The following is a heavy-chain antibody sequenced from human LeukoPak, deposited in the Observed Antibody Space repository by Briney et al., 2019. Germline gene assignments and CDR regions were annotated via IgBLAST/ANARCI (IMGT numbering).Heavy chain of an antibody. D-gene: IGHD1-26*01. CDR1: GGSFSGYY. J-gene: IGHJ4*02. V-gene: IGHV4-34*01. CDR3: ARGVGAETAGNY. CDR2: INHSGST. Sequence: SETLSLTCAVYGGSFSGYYWSWIRQPPGKGLEWIGEINHSGSTNCNPSLKSRITMSVDTSKNQFSLKLSSVTAADTAVYYCARGVGAETAGNYWGQGTLVTVSS.